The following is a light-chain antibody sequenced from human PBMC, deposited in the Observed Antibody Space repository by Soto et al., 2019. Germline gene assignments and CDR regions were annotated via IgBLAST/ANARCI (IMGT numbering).Light chain of an antibody. J-gene: IGKJ4*01. Sequence: DIQMTQSPSSVSASVGDRVTITCRSSEDISTWLAWYQQKPGKAPKLLIYAASTLQSGVPSRFSGSGSGTDFTLTISCLQPEDFATYYCQKYYSFPPNFGGGTKVDIK. V-gene: IGKV1-12*01. CDR1: EDISTW. CDR3: QKYYSFPPN. CDR2: AAS.